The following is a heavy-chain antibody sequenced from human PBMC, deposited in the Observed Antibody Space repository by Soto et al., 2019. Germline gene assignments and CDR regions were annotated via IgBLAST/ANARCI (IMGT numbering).Heavy chain of an antibody. V-gene: IGHV3-33*08. D-gene: IGHD5-12*01. J-gene: IGHJ6*02. CDR2: IWYDGSLQ. CDR3: ANLWGDGYNLGQDYNGMDV. CDR1: GFSFSNDN. Sequence: VQLVESGGGLVKPGGSLTLSCAASGFSFSNDNMNWIRQAPGKGLEWVAIIWYDGSLQYYAAAVKGRFTISRDNSKNTLYLEMNSLRAEDTAVYYCANLWGDGYNLGQDYNGMDVWGQGTTVIVSS.